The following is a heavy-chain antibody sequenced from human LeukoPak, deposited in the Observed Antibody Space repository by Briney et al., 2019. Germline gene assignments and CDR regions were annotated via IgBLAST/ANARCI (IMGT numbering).Heavy chain of an antibody. D-gene: IGHD2-2*01. J-gene: IGHJ2*01. CDR3: ARVASPSSYWYFDL. Sequence: SETLSLTCTVSGGSISSYYWRWIRQPASKGLEWIGRIYTSGSTNYNPSLKSRVTMSVDTSKNQFSLKLSSVTAADTAVYYCARVASPSSYWYFDLWGRGTLVTVSS. V-gene: IGHV4-4*07. CDR1: GGSISSYY. CDR2: IYTSGST.